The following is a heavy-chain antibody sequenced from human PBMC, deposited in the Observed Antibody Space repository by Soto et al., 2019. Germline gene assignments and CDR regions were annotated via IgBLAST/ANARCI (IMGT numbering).Heavy chain of an antibody. J-gene: IGHJ4*02. V-gene: IGHV1-2*04. CDR2: INPNSGAT. CDR1: GYTFTAYY. D-gene: IGHD6-19*01. CDR3: ARDSGSAWYGGGDFDY. Sequence: QVQLVQSGAEVKKPGASVKVSCKPSGYTFTAYYIHWVQQAPGQGLKWMGWINPNSGATKYAQEFQGWVTMTRDTSISTAYMELSRLRSDDTAVYYCARDSGSAWYGGGDFDYWGQGTLVTVSS.